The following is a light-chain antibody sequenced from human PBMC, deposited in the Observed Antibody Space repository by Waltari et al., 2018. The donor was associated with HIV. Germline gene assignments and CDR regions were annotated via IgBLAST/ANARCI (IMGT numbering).Light chain of an antibody. CDR1: QSVSDNY. CDR3: QQYGDSPRT. Sequence: EIVLTQSPGTLSLSPGESATLSCRASQSVSDNYLAWYHQKPGQPPRLLIYGASSRATGIPDRFSGSGSGTDFTLTISRLEPEDFAVYYCQQYGDSPRTFGQGTTVEIK. J-gene: IGKJ1*01. V-gene: IGKV3-20*01. CDR2: GAS.